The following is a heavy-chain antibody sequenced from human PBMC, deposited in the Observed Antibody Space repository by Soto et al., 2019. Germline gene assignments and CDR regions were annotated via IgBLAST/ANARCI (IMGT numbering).Heavy chain of an antibody. CDR3: ARGGFFGEGYCSGGSCYPEYFQH. D-gene: IGHD2-15*01. J-gene: IGHJ1*01. V-gene: IGHV3-21*01. Sequence: GGSLRLSCAASGFTFSSYSMNWVRQAPGKGLEWVSSISSSSSYIYYAESEKGRFTISRDNAKNSLYLQMNSLRAEDTAVYYCARGGFFGEGYCSGGSCYPEYFQHWGQGTLVTVSS. CDR1: GFTFSSYS. CDR2: ISSSSSYI.